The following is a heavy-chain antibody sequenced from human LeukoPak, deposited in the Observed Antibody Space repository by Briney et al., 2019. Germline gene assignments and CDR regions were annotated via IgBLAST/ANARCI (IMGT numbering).Heavy chain of an antibody. J-gene: IGHJ4*02. CDR3: AKDKAPLYSGYDWDLDF. D-gene: IGHD5-12*01. CDR1: GFTFHRYA. Sequence: GGSLRLSCAASGFTFHRYAIHWVGQVPGKGLEWVSGISWNSGSIGYADSVKGRFTISRDNAKNSVYLRMNSLRAEDTALYYCAKDKAPLYSGYDWDLDFWGQGTLVTVSS. CDR2: ISWNSGSI. V-gene: IGHV3-9*01.